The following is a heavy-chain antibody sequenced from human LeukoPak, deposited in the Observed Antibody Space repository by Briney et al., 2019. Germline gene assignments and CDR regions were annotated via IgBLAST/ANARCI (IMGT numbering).Heavy chain of an antibody. CDR1: GGTFSSYA. V-gene: IGHV1-69*04. D-gene: IGHD4-17*01. CDR2: IIPILGIA. J-gene: IGHJ5*02. CDR3: AREDYGDAGSWFDP. Sequence: ASVKVSCKASGGTFSSYAISWVRQAPGQGLAWMGRIIPILGIANYAQKFQGRVTITADKSTSTAYMELSSLRSEDTAVYYCAREDYGDAGSWFDPWGQGTLVTVSS.